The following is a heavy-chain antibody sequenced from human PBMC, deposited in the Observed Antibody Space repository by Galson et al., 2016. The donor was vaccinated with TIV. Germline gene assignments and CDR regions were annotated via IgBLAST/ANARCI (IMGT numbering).Heavy chain of an antibody. CDR2: INPSDGTT. Sequence: SVKVSCKASGAIFSSYAINWVRQAPGQGLEWMGIINPSDGTTVYAQSFQGRVTMTRDTSTSTVYMELSSLTSEDTAVYYCVSGMGSGRPRNFDYWGQGTLVTVST. V-gene: IGHV1-46*03. D-gene: IGHD3-10*01. CDR3: VSGMGSGRPRNFDY. CDR1: GAIFSSYA. J-gene: IGHJ4*02.